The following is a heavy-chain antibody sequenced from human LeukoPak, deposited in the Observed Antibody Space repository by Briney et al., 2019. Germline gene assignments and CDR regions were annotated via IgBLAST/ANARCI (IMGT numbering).Heavy chain of an antibody. J-gene: IGHJ6*02. D-gene: IGHD3-3*01. CDR3: ARTPYYDFWSGYYRDYYYGMDV. V-gene: IGHV4-59*01. Sequence: SETLSLTCTVSGGSISSYYWSWIRRPPGKGLEWIGYIYYSGSTNYNPSLKSRVTISVDTSKNQFSLKLSSVTAADRAVYYCARTPYYDFWSGYYRDYYYGMDVWGQGTTVTVSS. CDR1: GGSISSYY. CDR2: IYYSGST.